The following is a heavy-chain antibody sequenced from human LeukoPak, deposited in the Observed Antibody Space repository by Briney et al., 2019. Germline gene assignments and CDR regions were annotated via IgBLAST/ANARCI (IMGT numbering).Heavy chain of an antibody. Sequence: PGGSLRLSCAASGFTVSTNFLNWVRQAPEKGLEWVSFIYSGGSTYYADSAKGGFTIFRDNSENTMYLLMTSLRAEDPAVYYCASYCSGGSCYDWGQGTLVTVSS. J-gene: IGHJ4*02. D-gene: IGHD2-15*01. CDR3: ASYCSGGSCYD. CDR1: GFTVSTNF. V-gene: IGHV3-66*01. CDR2: IYSGGST.